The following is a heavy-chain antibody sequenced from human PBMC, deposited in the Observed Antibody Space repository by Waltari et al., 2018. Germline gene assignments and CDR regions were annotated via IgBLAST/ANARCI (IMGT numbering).Heavy chain of an antibody. D-gene: IGHD2-21*01. V-gene: IGHV4-39*07. J-gene: IGHJ6*03. CDR2: VDRSGTT. Sequence: QLQLRESGPGLVKPSETLSLTCTVSGVTIGINDYYWAWIRQTPGKGLEWIGNVDRSGTTKDHSSLSSRLNISVDTSKNQFSLILTSVTAADTAVYYCARHGVLGDFKLYYFVDAWGKGTTVTVSS. CDR1: GVTIGINDYY. CDR3: ARHGVLGDFKLYYFVDA.